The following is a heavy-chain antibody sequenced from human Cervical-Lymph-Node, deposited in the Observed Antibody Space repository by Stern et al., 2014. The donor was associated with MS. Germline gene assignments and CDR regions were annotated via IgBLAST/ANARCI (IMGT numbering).Heavy chain of an antibody. CDR3: AKDSSGGYFDY. V-gene: IGHV3-9*01. CDR2: ISWNSGSI. CDR1: GFTFDDYA. D-gene: IGHD2-15*01. J-gene: IGHJ4*02. Sequence: EVQLVESEGGLVQPGRSLRLSCAASGFTFDDYAMHWVRQAPGKGLEWVSGISWNSGSIGYADSVKGRFTISRDNAKNSLYLQMNSLRAEDTALYYCAKDSSGGYFDYWGQGTLVTVSS.